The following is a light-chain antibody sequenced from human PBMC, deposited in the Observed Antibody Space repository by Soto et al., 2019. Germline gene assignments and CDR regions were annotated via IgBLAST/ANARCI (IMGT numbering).Light chain of an antibody. Sequence: DIQMTQSPSSLSASVGDRVTITCRASQSISSYLNWYQQNPGKAPKLLIYAASSLQSGVPSRFSGSGSGTDFTLTISSLQPEDFATYYCQQSYSTPPTFGQGTKV. J-gene: IGKJ1*01. CDR3: QQSYSTPPT. CDR2: AAS. V-gene: IGKV1-39*01. CDR1: QSISSY.